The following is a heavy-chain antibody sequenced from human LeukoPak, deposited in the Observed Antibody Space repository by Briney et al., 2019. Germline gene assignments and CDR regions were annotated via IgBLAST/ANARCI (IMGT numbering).Heavy chain of an antibody. V-gene: IGHV4-59*01. CDR1: GGSISSYY. J-gene: IGHJ6*03. CDR2: IYYSGTT. CDR3: ARVSWFPGTSYYYMDV. D-gene: IGHD1-1*01. Sequence: SETLSLTCTVSGGSISSYYWSWIRQPPGKGLDCIGYIYYSGTTNYNPSLKSRVTISLDTSKNQFSLKLTSVTAADTAVYYCARVSWFPGTSYYYMDVWGKGTTVTVSS.